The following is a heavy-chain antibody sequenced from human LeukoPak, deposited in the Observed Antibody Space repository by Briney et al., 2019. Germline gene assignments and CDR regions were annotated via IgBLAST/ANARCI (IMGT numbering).Heavy chain of an antibody. J-gene: IGHJ6*02. Sequence: AASVKVSCKASGYTFTGFYIHWVRQAPGQGLEWMGWINPNSGGTKYAQRFQGRVTMTRDTSISTAYMELNSLRSDDTAVYYCARDFGAPKGMDVWGQGTTVTVSS. CDR1: GYTFTGFY. CDR3: ARDFGAPKGMDV. CDR2: INPNSGGT. D-gene: IGHD3-3*01. V-gene: IGHV1-2*02.